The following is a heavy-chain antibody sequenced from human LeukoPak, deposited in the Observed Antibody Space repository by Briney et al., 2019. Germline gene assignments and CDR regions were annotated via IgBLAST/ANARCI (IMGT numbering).Heavy chain of an antibody. J-gene: IGHJ4*02. CDR2: IYYSGST. Sequence: SETLSLTCTVSGGSISGSSYYWGWIRQPPGKGLEWIGSIYYSGSTYYNPSLKSRVTISVDTSKNQFSLKLSSVTAADTAMYYCARCGSGAGCPFNFWGQGTLVTVSS. D-gene: IGHD2-15*01. V-gene: IGHV4-39*01. CDR1: GGSISGSSYY. CDR3: ARCGSGAGCPFNF.